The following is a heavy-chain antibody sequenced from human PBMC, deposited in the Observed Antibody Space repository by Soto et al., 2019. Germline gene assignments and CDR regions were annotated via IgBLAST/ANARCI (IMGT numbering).Heavy chain of an antibody. J-gene: IGHJ4*02. Sequence: GGALRTSRGGPGVTFSKSRCRRGRQAQRKGLEWVGRIKSKTDGGTTDYAAPVKGRFTISRDDSKNTLYLQMNSLKTEDTAVYYCTTDRLVATISDRLDYWGQGTLVT. V-gene: IGHV3-15*01. D-gene: IGHD5-12*01. CDR1: GVTFSKSR. CDR2: IKSKTDGGTT. CDR3: TTDRLVATISDRLDY.